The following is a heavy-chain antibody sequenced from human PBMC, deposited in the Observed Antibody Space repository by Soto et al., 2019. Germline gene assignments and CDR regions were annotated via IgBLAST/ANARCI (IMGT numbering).Heavy chain of an antibody. CDR3: ARMYSSGWPHFDY. Sequence: QVQLQESGPGLVKPSETLSLTCTVSGGSISSYYWSWIRQPPGKGLEWIGYIYYSGSTNYNPSLKRRLTISVDTSKNQFSRKLSSVTAADTAVYYCARMYSSGWPHFDYWGQGTLVTVSS. J-gene: IGHJ4*02. CDR1: GGSISSYY. D-gene: IGHD6-19*01. CDR2: IYYSGST. V-gene: IGHV4-59*01.